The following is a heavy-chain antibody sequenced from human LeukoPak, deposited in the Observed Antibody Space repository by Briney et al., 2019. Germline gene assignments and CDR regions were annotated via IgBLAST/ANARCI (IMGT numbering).Heavy chain of an antibody. D-gene: IGHD1-14*01. Sequence: GGSLRLSCAASGFAFSSYAMSWVRQAPGKGLEWVSAISGSGGSTYYADSVKGRFTISRDNSKNTLYLQMDSLRAEDTGVYYCARSNQADDYWGQGTLVTVSS. CDR1: GFAFSSYA. V-gene: IGHV3-23*01. CDR3: ARSNQADDY. J-gene: IGHJ4*02. CDR2: ISGSGGST.